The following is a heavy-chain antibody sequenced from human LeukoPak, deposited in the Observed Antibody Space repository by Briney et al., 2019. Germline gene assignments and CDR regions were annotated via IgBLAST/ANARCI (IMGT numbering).Heavy chain of an antibody. Sequence: SVKVSCKASGGTFSSYAISWVRQAPGQGLEWMGGIIPIFGTANYAQKFQGRVTITTDESTTTAYMELSSLRSEDTAVYYCARLLGRFLEWLRFDPWGQGTLVTVSS. J-gene: IGHJ5*02. CDR3: ARLLGRFLEWLRFDP. CDR1: GGTFSSYA. CDR2: IIPIFGTA. D-gene: IGHD3-3*01. V-gene: IGHV1-69*05.